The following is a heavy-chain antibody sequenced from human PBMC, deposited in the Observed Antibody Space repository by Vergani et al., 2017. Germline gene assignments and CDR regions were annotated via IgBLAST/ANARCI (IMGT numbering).Heavy chain of an antibody. D-gene: IGHD6-19*01. V-gene: IGHV5-51*01. Sequence: EVQLAQSGAEVKKPGESLKISCEGSGFIFTTYWIGWVRQMPGKGLEWMGVTYPGHYATRYSPSFQGQVTISVDETINTVFLQWSSLKASDTAMYYCARISVSGAFEVYFDDWGQGPLVTVSS. J-gene: IGHJ4*02. CDR2: TYPGHYAT. CDR1: GFIFTTYW. CDR3: ARISVSGAFEVYFDD.